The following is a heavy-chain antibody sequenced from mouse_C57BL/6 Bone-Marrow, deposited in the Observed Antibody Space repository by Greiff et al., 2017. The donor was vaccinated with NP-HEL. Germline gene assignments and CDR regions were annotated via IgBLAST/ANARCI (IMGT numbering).Heavy chain of an antibody. CDR2: IDPEDGET. J-gene: IGHJ4*01. CDR3: APTVVALYYYAMDY. D-gene: IGHD1-1*01. Sequence: EVKLEESGAELVKPGASVKLSCTASGFNIKDYYMHWVKQRTEQGLEWIGRIDPEDGETKYAPKFQGKATITADTSSNTAYLQLSSLTSEDTAVYYCAPTVVALYYYAMDYWGQGTSVTVSS. V-gene: IGHV14-2*01. CDR1: GFNIKDYY.